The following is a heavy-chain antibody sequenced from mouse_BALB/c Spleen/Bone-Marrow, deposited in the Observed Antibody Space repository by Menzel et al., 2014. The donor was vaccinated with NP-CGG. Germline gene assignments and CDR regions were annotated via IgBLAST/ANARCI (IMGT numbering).Heavy chain of an antibody. V-gene: IGHV5-12-2*01. Sequence: EVMLVESGGGLVQPGGSLKLSCAASGFTFSSYTMSWVRQTPEKRLEWVAYISNGGGSTYYPDTVKGRFTISRDNAKNTLYLQMRSLKSEDTAMYNCARHKYRPYYAMDYWGQGTTVTVSS. CDR1: GFTFSSYT. CDR3: ARHKYRPYYAMDY. J-gene: IGHJ4*01. CDR2: ISNGGGST. D-gene: IGHD2-14*01.